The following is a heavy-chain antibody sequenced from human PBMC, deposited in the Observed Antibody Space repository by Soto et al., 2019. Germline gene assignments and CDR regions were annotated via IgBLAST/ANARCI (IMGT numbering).Heavy chain of an antibody. CDR2: ISYDGSDK. D-gene: IGHD3-3*01. CDR3: ASERLSVLRSVLDY. V-gene: IGHV3-30*14. Sequence: QVQLVESGGGVVQPGRSLSLSCAASGFTFSTYGMHWVRQAPGKGLEWVALISYDGSDKYYADSVKGRFTISRDNSKNTLFLQMNSLRVDDTAVYYCASERLSVLRSVLDYWGQGTLVTVSS. CDR1: GFTFSTYG. J-gene: IGHJ4*02.